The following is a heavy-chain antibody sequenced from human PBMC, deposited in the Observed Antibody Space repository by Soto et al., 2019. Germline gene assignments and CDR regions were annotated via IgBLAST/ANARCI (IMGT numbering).Heavy chain of an antibody. D-gene: IGHD2-21*01. CDR2: IAAGNGNT. Sequence: ASVKVSCKTSGYSFTVYAIHWVRQAPGQALEWLGWIAAGNGNTRFSQKIQDRVTITRDTSATPAYLELTSLRPEDTAFYYCAKGSRMWTPDYWGQGTLVTVSS. V-gene: IGHV1-3*01. J-gene: IGHJ4*02. CDR3: AKGSRMWTPDY. CDR1: GYSFTVYA.